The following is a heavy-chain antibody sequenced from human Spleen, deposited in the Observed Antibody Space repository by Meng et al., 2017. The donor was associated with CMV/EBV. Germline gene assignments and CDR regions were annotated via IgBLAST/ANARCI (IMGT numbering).Heavy chain of an antibody. CDR3: SRDIGSGYDFFDY. Sequence: SCAISGDSVSSNSAAWNWIRQSPSRGLEWLGRTYSRSKWYTDYALSVKSRITINPDTSKNQFSLQLNSVTPEDTAIYYCSRDIGSGYDFFDYWGQGTLVTVSS. CDR2: TYSRSKWYT. CDR1: GDSVSSNSAA. V-gene: IGHV6-1*01. J-gene: IGHJ4*02. D-gene: IGHD5-12*01.